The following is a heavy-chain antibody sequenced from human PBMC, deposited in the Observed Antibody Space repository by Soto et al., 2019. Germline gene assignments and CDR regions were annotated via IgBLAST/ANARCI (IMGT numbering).Heavy chain of an antibody. J-gene: IGHJ6*03. D-gene: IGHD3-3*01. V-gene: IGHV3-23*01. Sequence: GGSMRLCCAASGFTFSSYAMSWVRQAPGKGLEWVSAISGSGGSTYYADSVKGRFTISRDNSKNTLYLQMNSLRAEDTAVYYCAKGFWSGPILYYYYYMDVWGKGTTVTVS. CDR3: AKGFWSGPILYYYYYMDV. CDR1: GFTFSSYA. CDR2: ISGSGGST.